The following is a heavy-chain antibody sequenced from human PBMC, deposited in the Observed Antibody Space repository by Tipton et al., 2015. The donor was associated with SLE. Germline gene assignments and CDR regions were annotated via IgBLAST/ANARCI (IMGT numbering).Heavy chain of an antibody. J-gene: IGHJ4*02. CDR3: AREVLRKFDF. Sequence: SLRLSCTASGFTFDDYAIHWVRQAPGKGLEWVALISYDGSNKYYADSVKGRFTISRDNSKSALYLRMDSLGPEDTAVYYCAREVLRKFDFWGQGTLVTVSS. D-gene: IGHD5-12*01. CDR1: GFTFDDYA. CDR2: ISYDGSNK. V-gene: IGHV3-30*03.